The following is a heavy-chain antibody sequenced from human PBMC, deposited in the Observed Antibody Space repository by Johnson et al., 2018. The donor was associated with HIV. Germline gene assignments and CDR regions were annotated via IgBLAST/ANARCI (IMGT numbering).Heavy chain of an antibody. V-gene: IGHV3-30*07. CDR3: AKVRRGSSWYIAFDI. D-gene: IGHD6-13*01. J-gene: IGHJ3*02. Sequence: QVQLVESGGGVVQPGRSLRLSCAASGFTFSSNAMHWVRQAPGKGLEWVAVISYDGSNKYYADSVKGRFTISRDNSKNTLYLQMNSLRAEDTAVYYCAKVRRGSSWYIAFDIWGQGTMVTVSS. CDR2: ISYDGSNK. CDR1: GFTFSSNA.